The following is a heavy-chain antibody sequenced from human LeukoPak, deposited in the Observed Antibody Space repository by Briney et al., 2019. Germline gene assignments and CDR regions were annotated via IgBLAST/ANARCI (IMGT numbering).Heavy chain of an antibody. J-gene: IGHJ4*02. CDR3: ARGSSLDY. V-gene: IGHV4-34*01. CDR2: INHSGST. Sequence: SETLSLTCAVYGRSFSGYYWSWIRQPPGKGLEWIGEINHSGSTNYNPSLKSRVTISVDTSKNQFSLKLSSVTAADTAVYYCARGSSLDYWGQGTLVTVSS. CDR1: GRSFSGYY.